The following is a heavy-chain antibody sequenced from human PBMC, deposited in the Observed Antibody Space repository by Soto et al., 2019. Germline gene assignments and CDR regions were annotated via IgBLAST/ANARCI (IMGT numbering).Heavy chain of an antibody. J-gene: IGHJ6*02. V-gene: IGHV5-51*01. CDR1: GYSFTSYW. CDR3: ARRGYYYDSSGRRHYYYGMDV. D-gene: IGHD3-22*01. Sequence: LGESLKISCKGSGYSFTSYWIGWVRQMPGKGLEWMGIIYPGDSDTRYSPSFQGQVTISADKSISTAYLQWSSLKASDTAMYYCARRGYYYDSSGRRHYYYGMDVWGQGATVTVSS. CDR2: IYPGDSDT.